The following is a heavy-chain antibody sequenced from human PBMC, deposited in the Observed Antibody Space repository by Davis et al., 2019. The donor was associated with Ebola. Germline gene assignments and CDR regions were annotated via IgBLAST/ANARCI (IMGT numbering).Heavy chain of an antibody. V-gene: IGHV3-11*01. Sequence: GESLKISCAASGFTFSDYYMSWIRQAPGKGLEWVSYISSSGSTIYYADSVKGRFTISRDNAKNSLYLQMNSLKTEDTAVYYCTAIVATIINYYGMDVWGQGTTVTVSS. CDR1: GFTFSDYY. CDR3: TAIVATIINYYGMDV. D-gene: IGHD5-12*01. CDR2: ISSSGSTI. J-gene: IGHJ6*02.